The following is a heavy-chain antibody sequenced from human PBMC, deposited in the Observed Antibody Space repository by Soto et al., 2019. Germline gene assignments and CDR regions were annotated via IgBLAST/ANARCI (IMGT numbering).Heavy chain of an antibody. CDR3: AHSLRNWNDFGFVETFDI. D-gene: IGHD1-1*01. CDR1: GFSLSTSGVG. Sequence: SGPTLVNPTQTLTLTCTFSGFSLSTSGVGVGWIRQPPGKALEWLALIYWDDDKRYSPSLKSRLTITKDTSKNQVVLTMTNMDPVDTATYYCAHSLRNWNDFGFVETFDIWGQGTMVTVSS. J-gene: IGHJ3*02. V-gene: IGHV2-5*02. CDR2: IYWDDDK.